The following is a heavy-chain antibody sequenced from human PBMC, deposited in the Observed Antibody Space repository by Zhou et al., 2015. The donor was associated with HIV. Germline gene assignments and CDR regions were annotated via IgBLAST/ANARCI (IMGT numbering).Heavy chain of an antibody. CDR1: GIIFNDAH. J-gene: IGHJ4*02. Sequence: EVRLMESGGDLVKPGGCLRLSCIASGIIFNDAHMTWVRQAPGKGLEWVGHITSKTDGETTEYAAPVKGRFTISRNDSKNTLYLQMNSLKIEDTAVYYCTTEPRDWGQGTLVTVSS. CDR3: TTEPRD. V-gene: IGHV3-15*01. CDR2: ITSKTDGETT.